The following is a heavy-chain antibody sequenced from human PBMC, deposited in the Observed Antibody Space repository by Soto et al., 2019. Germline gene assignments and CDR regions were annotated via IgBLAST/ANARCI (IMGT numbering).Heavy chain of an antibody. D-gene: IGHD1-26*01. CDR1: GFTFSSYA. Sequence: QVQLVESGGGVVQPGRSLRLSCAASGFTFSSYAMHWVRQAPGKGLEWVAVISYDGSNKYYADSVKGRFTISRDNSKNTLYLQMNSLRAEDTAVYYCARGALEWELLGPFDYWGQGTLVTVSS. J-gene: IGHJ4*02. CDR3: ARGALEWELLGPFDY. V-gene: IGHV3-30-3*01. CDR2: ISYDGSNK.